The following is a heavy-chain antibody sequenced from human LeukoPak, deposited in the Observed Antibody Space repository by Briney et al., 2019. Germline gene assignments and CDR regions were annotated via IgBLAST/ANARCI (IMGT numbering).Heavy chain of an antibody. D-gene: IGHD3-22*01. CDR1: RFAFSNYG. V-gene: IGHV3-23*01. CDR3: AKSSYYDTSGSYREYYFDY. Sequence: GGSLRLSCAVSRFAFSNYGMSWVRQAPGKGLEWVSAISGSGGSTYYADSVKGRFTISRDNSKNTLYLQMNSLRAEDTALYYCAKSSYYDTSGSYREYYFDYWGQGALVTVSS. CDR2: ISGSGGST. J-gene: IGHJ4*02.